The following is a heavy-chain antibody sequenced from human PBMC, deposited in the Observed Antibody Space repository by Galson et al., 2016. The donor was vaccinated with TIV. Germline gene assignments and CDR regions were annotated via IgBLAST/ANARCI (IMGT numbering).Heavy chain of an antibody. CDR1: GFSLSHYE. J-gene: IGHJ6*03. V-gene: IGHV3-48*03. D-gene: IGHD4-11*01. CDR2: ISTIGSNNK. CDR3: VRVTSPTYYMDV. Sequence: SLRLSCAASGFSLSHYEMSWVRQAPGKGLEWVAYISTIGSNNKYYADSVKGRFTISRESSNNTFYFQMNSLRAEDTAVYYCVRVTSPTYYMDVWAKGTTVTVSS.